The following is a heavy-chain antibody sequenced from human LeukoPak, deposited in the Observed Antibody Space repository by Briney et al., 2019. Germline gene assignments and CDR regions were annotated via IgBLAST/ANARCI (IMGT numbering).Heavy chain of an antibody. CDR1: GGSISSYY. CDR3: ARGGEGVFRPFDY. J-gene: IGHJ4*02. Sequence: PSEALSLTCMFSGGSISSYYWIWIRQPPGKGREWIGYIYYSGSTNYNPSLKSRVTISLDTSKNQFSLKLSSVTAADTAVYYCARGGEGVFRPFDYWGQGTLVTVSS. V-gene: IGHV4-59*01. CDR2: IYYSGST. D-gene: IGHD3-16*01.